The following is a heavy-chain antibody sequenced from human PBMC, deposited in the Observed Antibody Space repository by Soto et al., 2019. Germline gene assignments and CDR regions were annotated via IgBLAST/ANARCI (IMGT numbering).Heavy chain of an antibody. CDR2: IYWDEDK. V-gene: IGHV2-5*02. CDR3: ARRHGGIQAFDY. J-gene: IGHJ4*02. Sequence: QITLKESGPTVVKPTQPLTLTCTFSGFSLSTTGVSVGWIRQPPGKALDWLALIYWDEDKRYSPSLKSRLTITKDTSTNQVVLTMTNMDPVDTATYYCARRHGGIQAFDYWGQGTLVTVSS. D-gene: IGHD1-26*01. CDR1: GFSLSTTGVS.